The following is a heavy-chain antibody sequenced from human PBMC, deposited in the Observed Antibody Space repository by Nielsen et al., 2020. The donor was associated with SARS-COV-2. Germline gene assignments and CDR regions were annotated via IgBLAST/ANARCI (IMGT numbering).Heavy chain of an antibody. Sequence: SETLSLTRAVYGGSFSGYYWSWIRQPPGKGLEWIGEINHSGSTNYNPSLKSRVTISVDTSKNQFSLKLSSVTAADTAVYYCARGLKVQIYYYDSSGYWFDPWGQGTLVTVSS. D-gene: IGHD3-22*01. CDR2: INHSGST. CDR3: ARGLKVQIYYYDSSGYWFDP. V-gene: IGHV4-34*01. CDR1: GGSFSGYY. J-gene: IGHJ5*02.